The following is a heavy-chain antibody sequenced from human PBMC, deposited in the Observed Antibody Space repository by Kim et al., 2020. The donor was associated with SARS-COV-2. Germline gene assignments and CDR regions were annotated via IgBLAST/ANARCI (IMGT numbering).Heavy chain of an antibody. D-gene: IGHD2-15*01. Sequence: NSNPSLKSRVTISVDKSKNQFSLKLSSVTAADTAVYYCATIYGGNTRVDYWGQGTLVTVSS. J-gene: IGHJ4*02. V-gene: IGHV4-4*02. CDR3: ATIYGGNTRVDY.